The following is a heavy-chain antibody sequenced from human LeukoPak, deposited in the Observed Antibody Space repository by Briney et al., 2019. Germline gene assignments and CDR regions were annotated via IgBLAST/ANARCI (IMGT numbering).Heavy chain of an antibody. Sequence: GRSLRLSYVACGFNLSRYAVQGLRQAPGKGLEGVAVISNDGSNKYYADSVKGRFTISRENSKNTLYLQMNSLTAENTAAYYCAKDAASSRWYYFDYWGQGTLVTVSS. CDR2: ISNDGSNK. V-gene: IGHV3-30*18. D-gene: IGHD6-19*01. J-gene: IGHJ4*02. CDR1: GFNLSRYA. CDR3: AKDAASSRWYYFDY.